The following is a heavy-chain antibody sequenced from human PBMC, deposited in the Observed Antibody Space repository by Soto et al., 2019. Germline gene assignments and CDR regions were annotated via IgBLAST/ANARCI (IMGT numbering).Heavy chain of an antibody. CDR2: IMPISGTA. J-gene: IGHJ3*01. V-gene: IGHV1-69*01. CDR3: TRGVTAKYMGGAACEF. D-gene: IGHD2-15*01. Sequence: QVLLVQSGAEVKKPGSSVKVTCKASGGTFSSYTISWVRQAPGQRIEYMGAIMPISGTATYTQSFQDRVTITTDEATNTVFMELRSMRSDDTAVYYCTRGVTAKYMGGAACEFLGQGTMGTVSS. CDR1: GGTFSSYT.